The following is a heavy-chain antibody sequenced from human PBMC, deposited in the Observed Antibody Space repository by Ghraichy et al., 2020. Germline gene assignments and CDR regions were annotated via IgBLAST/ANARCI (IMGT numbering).Heavy chain of an antibody. D-gene: IGHD3-16*01. CDR3: AADGGYRGLEV. J-gene: IGHJ6*02. CDR1: GYPLTSYA. V-gene: IGHV1-3*02. Sequence: XSVKVSCKASGYPLTSYAIHWVRQAPGQRLEWMGWSNAGNGNTKYSEQFQGRVTITRDTSASTVYMEMSSLRVEDMGVYYCAADGGYRGLEVWGQGTTVIVSS. CDR2: SNAGNGNT.